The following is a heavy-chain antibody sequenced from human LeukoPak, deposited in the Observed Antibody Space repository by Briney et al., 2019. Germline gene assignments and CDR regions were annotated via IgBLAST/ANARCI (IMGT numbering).Heavy chain of an antibody. CDR1: GGTFSSYA. J-gene: IGHJ5*02. V-gene: IGHV1-69*01. D-gene: IGHD1-1*01. CDR2: IIPIFGTA. CDR3: GSTRRYNWNDVNWFDP. Sequence: SVKVSCKASGGTFSSYAISWVRQAPGQGLEWMGGIIPIFGTANYAQKFQGRVTITADESTSTAYMELSSLRSEDTAVYYCGSTRRYNWNDVNWFDPWGQGTLVTVPS.